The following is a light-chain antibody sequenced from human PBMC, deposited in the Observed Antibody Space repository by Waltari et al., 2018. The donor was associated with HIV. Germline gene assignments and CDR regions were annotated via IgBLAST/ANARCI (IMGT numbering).Light chain of an antibody. V-gene: IGKV4-1*01. Sequence: DIVMTQSPDSLSVSLGARATTNSKSSHSVLYTSNSNNYLAWYQQKPGQPPKLLIYWASTRESGVPDRFSGSGSGTEFTLTISSLQAEDVAVYYCQQYYSTPITFGQGTRLEIK. CDR1: HSVLYTSNSNNY. J-gene: IGKJ5*01. CDR2: WAS. CDR3: QQYYSTPIT.